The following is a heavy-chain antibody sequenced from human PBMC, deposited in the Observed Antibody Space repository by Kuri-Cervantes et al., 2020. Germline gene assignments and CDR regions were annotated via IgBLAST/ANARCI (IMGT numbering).Heavy chain of an antibody. Sequence: GSLRLSCTVSGGSISSGGYYWGWIRQPPGKGLEWIGSIYYSGSTYYNPSPKSRVTISVDTSKNQFSLKLSSVTAADTAVYYCARVPGGIDAFDIWGQGTMVTVSS. D-gene: IGHD1-1*01. CDR1: GGSISSGGYY. CDR2: IYYSGST. CDR3: ARVPGGIDAFDI. V-gene: IGHV4-39*07. J-gene: IGHJ3*02.